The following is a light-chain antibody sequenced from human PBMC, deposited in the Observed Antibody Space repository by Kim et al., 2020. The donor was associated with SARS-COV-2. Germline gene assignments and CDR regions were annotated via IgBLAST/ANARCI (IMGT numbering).Light chain of an antibody. CDR1: QSVLDSSNNKNY. CDR2: WAS. Sequence: ATINGKASQSVLDSSNNKNYLAWYQQKPGQPPKLLIYWASTRESGVPDRFSGSGSGTDFTLTISSLQAEDMAVYYCQQYYSTPWTFGQGTKVDIK. J-gene: IGKJ1*01. CDR3: QQYYSTPWT. V-gene: IGKV4-1*01.